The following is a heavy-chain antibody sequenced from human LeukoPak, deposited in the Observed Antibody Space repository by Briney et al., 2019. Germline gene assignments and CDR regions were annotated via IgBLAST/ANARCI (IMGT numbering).Heavy chain of an antibody. V-gene: IGHV3-30*18. Sequence: GRSLRLSCAASGFTFSSYGMHWVRQAPGKGLEWVAVISYDGSNKYYADSVKGRFTISRDNSKNTLYLQMNSLRAEDTAVYYCAKGPYFDWLLTIPHYFDYWGQGALVTVSS. CDR1: GFTFSSYG. CDR3: AKGPYFDWLLTIPHYFDY. CDR2: ISYDGSNK. D-gene: IGHD3-9*01. J-gene: IGHJ4*02.